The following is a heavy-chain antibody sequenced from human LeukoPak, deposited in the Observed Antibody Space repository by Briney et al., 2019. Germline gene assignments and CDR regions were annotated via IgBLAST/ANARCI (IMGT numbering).Heavy chain of an antibody. CDR3: ARDSLITMVRGVIKNWFDP. Sequence: ASVKVSCKASGYTFTSYGISWVRQAPGQGLEWMGWISAYNGNTNYAQKLQGRVTMTTDTSTSTAYMELRSLRSDDTAVYYCARDSLITMVRGVIKNWFDPWGQGTLVTVSS. V-gene: IGHV1-18*01. D-gene: IGHD3-10*01. CDR1: GYTFTSYG. CDR2: ISAYNGNT. J-gene: IGHJ5*02.